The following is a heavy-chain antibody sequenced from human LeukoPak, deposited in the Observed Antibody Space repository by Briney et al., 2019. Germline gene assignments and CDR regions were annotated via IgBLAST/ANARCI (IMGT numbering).Heavy chain of an antibody. D-gene: IGHD6-13*01. CDR1: GFTVSSNY. J-gene: IGHJ6*03. CDR2: INHSGST. V-gene: IGHV4-34*01. CDR3: ARLKSSSWYSYYYYYYMDV. Sequence: GSLRLSCAASGFTVSSNYMSWVRQPPGKGLEWLGEINHSGSTNYNPSLKSRVTISVDTSKNQFSLKLSSVTAADTAVYYCARLKSSSWYSYYYYYYMDVWGKGTTVTVSS.